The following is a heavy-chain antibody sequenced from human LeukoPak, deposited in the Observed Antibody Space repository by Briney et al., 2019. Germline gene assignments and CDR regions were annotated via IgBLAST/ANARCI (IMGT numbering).Heavy chain of an antibody. Sequence: PSETLSLTCTVSSGSISTYYWSWIRQPPGKRLEWMGVIHYTGSTNYNPSLKRRGTISVDTSKNQFSLKLSSVTAADTAVYFCARSSGSRYYIDYWGQGTLVTVSS. CDR1: SGSISTYY. CDR3: ARSSGSRYYIDY. CDR2: IHYTGST. J-gene: IGHJ4*02. D-gene: IGHD1-26*01. V-gene: IGHV4-59*01.